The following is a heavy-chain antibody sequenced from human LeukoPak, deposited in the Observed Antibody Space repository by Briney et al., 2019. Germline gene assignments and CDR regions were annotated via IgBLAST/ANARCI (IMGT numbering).Heavy chain of an antibody. CDR3: AKDGFQGATHYYYMDV. CDR1: GFTFSSYG. Sequence: PGGSLRLSCAASGFTFSSYGMHWVRQAPGKGLEWVAFIRYDGSNKYYADSVKGRFTISRDNSKNTLYLQMNSLRAEDTAVYYCAKDGFQGATHYYYMDVWGKGTTVTVSS. D-gene: IGHD1-26*01. CDR2: IRYDGSNK. V-gene: IGHV3-30*02. J-gene: IGHJ6*03.